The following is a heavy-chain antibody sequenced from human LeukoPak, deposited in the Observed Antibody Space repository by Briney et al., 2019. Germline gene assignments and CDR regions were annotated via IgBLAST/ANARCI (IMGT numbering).Heavy chain of an antibody. Sequence: PSETLSLTCAVYGGSFSGYYWSWIRQPPGKGLEWIGEINHSGSTNYNPSLKSRVTISVDTSKNQFSLKLSSVTAADTAVYYCARDLRVGATEVDLDYWGQGTLVTVSS. V-gene: IGHV4-34*01. D-gene: IGHD1-26*01. CDR1: GGSFSGYY. CDR3: ARDLRVGATEVDLDY. J-gene: IGHJ4*02. CDR2: INHSGST.